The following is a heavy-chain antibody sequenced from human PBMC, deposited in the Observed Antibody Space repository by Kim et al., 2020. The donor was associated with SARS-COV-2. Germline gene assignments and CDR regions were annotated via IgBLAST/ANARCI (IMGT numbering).Heavy chain of an antibody. CDR3: ARGGSSLEDNDY. Sequence: SETLSLTCTVSGGSISSYYWSWIRQPPGKGLEWIGYIYYSGSTNYNPSLKSRVTISVDTSKNQFSLKLSSVTAADTAVYYCARGGSSLEDNDYWGQGTLVTVSS. CDR2: IYYSGST. J-gene: IGHJ4*02. CDR1: GGSISSYY. V-gene: IGHV4-59*13. D-gene: IGHD6-13*01.